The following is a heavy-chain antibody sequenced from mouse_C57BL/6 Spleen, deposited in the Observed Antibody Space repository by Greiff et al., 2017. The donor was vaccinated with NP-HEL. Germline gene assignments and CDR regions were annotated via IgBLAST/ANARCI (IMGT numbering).Heavy chain of an antibody. V-gene: IGHV5-9-1*02. J-gene: IGHJ2*01. D-gene: IGHD2-5*01. CDR2: ISSGGDYI. CDR3: TREDYSNFYFDY. Sequence: EVMLVESGEGLVKPGGSLKLSCAASGFTFSSYAMSWVRQTPEKRLEWVAYISSGGDYIYYADTVKGRFTISRDNARNTLYLQMSSLNSEDTAMYYCTREDYSNFYFDYWGQGTTLTVSS. CDR1: GFTFSSYA.